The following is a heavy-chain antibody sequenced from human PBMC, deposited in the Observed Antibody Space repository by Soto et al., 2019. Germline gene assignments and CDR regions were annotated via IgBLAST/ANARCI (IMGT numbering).Heavy chain of an antibody. D-gene: IGHD5-12*01. J-gene: IGHJ4*02. CDR2: IYWDDDK. CDR1: GFSLTSGVG. V-gene: IGHV2-5*02. CDR3: AHIDPEIVTVGGHGGFDY. Sequence: QITLKESGPTLVRPPQTLTLTCTFSGFSLTSGVGVGWIRQPPGKALAWLALIYWDDDKRYSPSRKNRLTITKDTSKNQVVLTMTNVGPVDTATYFCAHIDPEIVTVGGHGGFDYWGQGTLVTVSS.